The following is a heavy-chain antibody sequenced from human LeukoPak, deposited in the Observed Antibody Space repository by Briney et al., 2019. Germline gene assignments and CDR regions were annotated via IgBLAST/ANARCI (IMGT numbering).Heavy chain of an antibody. CDR1: GYTFTCYY. CDR2: INPNSGGT. CDR3: ARGSRSHGVLDY. Sequence: ALVKVSCKASGYTFTCYYMHWVRQAPGQGLEWMGRINPNSGGTNYAQKFQGRVTMTRDTSISTAYMELSRLRSDDTAVYYCARGSRSHGVLDYWGQGTLVTVSS. J-gene: IGHJ4*02. D-gene: IGHD1-1*01. V-gene: IGHV1-2*06.